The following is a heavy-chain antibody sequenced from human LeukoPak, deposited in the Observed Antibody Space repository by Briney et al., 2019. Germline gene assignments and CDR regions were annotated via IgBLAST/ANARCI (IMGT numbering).Heavy chain of an antibody. D-gene: IGHD2-2*01. CDR1: GYTLTELS. CDR2: FDPEDGET. CDR3: ATDRNRNIVVVPAARDAFDI. Sequence: GASVKVSCKVSGYTLTELSMHWVRQAPGKGLEWMGGFDPEDGETIYAQKFQGRVTMTEDTSTDTAYMELSSLRSEDTAVYYCATDRNRNIVVVPAARDAFDIWGQGTMVTVSS. J-gene: IGHJ3*02. V-gene: IGHV1-24*01.